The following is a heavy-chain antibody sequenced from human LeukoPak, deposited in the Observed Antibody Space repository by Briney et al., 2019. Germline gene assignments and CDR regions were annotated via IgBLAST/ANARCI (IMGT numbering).Heavy chain of an antibody. V-gene: IGHV3-7*01. CDR3: ARDYYDYVWGSYRYTFDY. CDR2: IKQDGSEK. CDR1: GFTFSSYW. J-gene: IGHJ4*02. Sequence: GGSLRLSCAASGFTFSSYWMSWVRQAPGKGREWVANIKQDGSEKYYVDSVKGRLTISRDNAKNSLYLQMNSLRAEDTAVYYCARDYYDYVWGSYRYTFDYWGQGTLVTVSS. D-gene: IGHD3-16*02.